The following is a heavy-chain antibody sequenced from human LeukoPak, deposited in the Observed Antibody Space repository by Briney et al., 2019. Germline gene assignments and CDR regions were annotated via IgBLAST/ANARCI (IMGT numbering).Heavy chain of an antibody. CDR3: ARGPYYDFWSGRSYYYYYMDV. CDR2: IYYSGST. V-gene: IGHV4-59*11. Sequence: PSETLSLTCTVSGGSISSHYWSWIRQPPGKGLEWIGYIYYSGSTNYNPSLKSRVTISVDTSKNQFSLKLSSVTAADPAVYYCARGPYYDFWSGRSYYYYYMDVWGKGTTVTVSS. J-gene: IGHJ6*03. CDR1: GGSISSHY. D-gene: IGHD3-3*01.